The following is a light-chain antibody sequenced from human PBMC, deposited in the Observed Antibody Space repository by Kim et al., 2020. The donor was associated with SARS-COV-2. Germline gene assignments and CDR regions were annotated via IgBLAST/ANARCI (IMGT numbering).Light chain of an antibody. Sequence: APGTTARSTCGGNNIGSKSVHWYQQKPGQAPVLVIYYDSDRPSGIPERFSGSNSGNTATLNISRVEAGDEADYYCQVWDSSSDPAVFGGGTQLTVL. V-gene: IGLV3-21*04. CDR3: QVWDSSSDPAV. J-gene: IGLJ3*02. CDR2: YDS. CDR1: NIGSKS.